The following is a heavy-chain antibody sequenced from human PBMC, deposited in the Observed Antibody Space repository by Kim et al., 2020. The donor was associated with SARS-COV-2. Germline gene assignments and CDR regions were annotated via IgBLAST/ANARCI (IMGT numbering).Heavy chain of an antibody. CDR3: ARGVPAAEFDP. V-gene: IGHV3-33*01. Sequence: KYYADSVKGRFTISRDNSKNTLYLQMNSLRAEDTAVYYCARGVPAAEFDPWGQGTLVTVSS. J-gene: IGHJ5*02. D-gene: IGHD2-2*01. CDR2: K.